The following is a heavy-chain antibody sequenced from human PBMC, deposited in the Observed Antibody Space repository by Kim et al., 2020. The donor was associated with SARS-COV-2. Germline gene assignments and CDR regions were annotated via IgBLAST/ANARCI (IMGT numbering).Heavy chain of an antibody. V-gene: IGHV4-31*03. D-gene: IGHD3-10*01. Sequence: SETLSLTCTVSGGSISSGGYYWSWIRQHPGKGLEWIGYIYYSGSTYYNPSLKSRVTISVDTSKNQFSLKLSSVTAADTAVYYCARVSRGEMATLHFDYWGQGTLVTVSS. J-gene: IGHJ4*02. CDR1: GGSISSGGYY. CDR3: ARVSRGEMATLHFDY. CDR2: IYYSGST.